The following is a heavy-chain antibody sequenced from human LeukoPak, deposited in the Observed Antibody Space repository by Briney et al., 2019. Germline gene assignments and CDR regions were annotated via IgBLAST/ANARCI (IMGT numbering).Heavy chain of an antibody. CDR1: GYTFTGYY. CDR2: INPNTGDT. V-gene: IGHV1-2*02. J-gene: IGHJ4*02. Sequence: GASVTVSCKASGYTFTGYYMHWVRKTPGQGLEWMGWINPNTGDTNYGRKFQGRVTMTRDTSINTAYMELRSLRSDDTAVYYCVRSRRVGNGEYPDYWGQGTLVTVSS. CDR3: VRSRRVGNGEYPDY. D-gene: IGHD3-10*01.